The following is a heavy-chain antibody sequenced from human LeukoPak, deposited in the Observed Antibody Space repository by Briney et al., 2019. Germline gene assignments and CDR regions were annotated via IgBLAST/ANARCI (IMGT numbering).Heavy chain of an antibody. CDR1: GFAFSSYS. CDR3: ARDGYYGLYYFDY. Sequence: GGSLRLSCAASGFAFSSYSMNWVRQAPGKGLEWVSSISTSSSYIYYADSVKGRFTISRDNAKNSLSLQMNSLRAEDTAVYYCARDGYYGLYYFDYWGQGTLVTVSS. CDR2: ISTSSSYI. J-gene: IGHJ4*02. V-gene: IGHV3-21*01. D-gene: IGHD3-10*01.